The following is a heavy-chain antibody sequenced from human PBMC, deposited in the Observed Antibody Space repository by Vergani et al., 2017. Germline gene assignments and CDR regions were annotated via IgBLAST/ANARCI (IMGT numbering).Heavy chain of an antibody. D-gene: IGHD3-22*01. Sequence: QVQLVQSGAEVKKPGASVKVSCKASGGTFSSYAISWVRQAPGQGLEWMGGIIPIFGTANYAQKFQGRVTITADKSTSTAYMELSSLRSEDTAVYYCASYYYDSSGYYSVDYWGQGTLVTVSS. J-gene: IGHJ4*02. V-gene: IGHV1-69*13. CDR1: GGTFSSYA. CDR3: ASYYYDSSGYYSVDY. CDR2: IIPIFGTA.